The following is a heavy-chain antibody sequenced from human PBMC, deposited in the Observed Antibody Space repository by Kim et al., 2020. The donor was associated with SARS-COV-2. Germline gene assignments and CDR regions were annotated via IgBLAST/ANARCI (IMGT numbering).Heavy chain of an antibody. D-gene: IGHD3-10*01. V-gene: IGHV5-51*01. CDR3: ARHEYYYGSGSYPRDYYYYGMDV. Sequence: GESLKISCKGSGYSFTSYWIGWVRQMPGKGLEWMGIIYPGDSDTRYSPSFQGQVTISADKSISTAYLQWSSLKASDTAMYYCARHEYYYGSGSYPRDYYYYGMDVWGQGTTVTVSS. CDR1: GYSFTSYW. CDR2: IYPGDSDT. J-gene: IGHJ6*02.